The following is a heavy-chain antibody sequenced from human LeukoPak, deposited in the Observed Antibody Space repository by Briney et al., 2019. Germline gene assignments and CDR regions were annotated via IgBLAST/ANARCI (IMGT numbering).Heavy chain of an antibody. D-gene: IGHD3-22*01. CDR3: AREGYYDSSGYPTFDY. Sequence: GGSLRLSCAASGFTFNTYSMNWVRQAPGKGLEWVSSISSSSSYIYYADSVKGRFTISRDNAKNSLYLQMNSLRAEDTAVYYCAREGYYDSSGYPTFDYWGQGTLVTVSS. V-gene: IGHV3-21*01. CDR2: ISSSSSYI. J-gene: IGHJ4*02. CDR1: GFTFNTYS.